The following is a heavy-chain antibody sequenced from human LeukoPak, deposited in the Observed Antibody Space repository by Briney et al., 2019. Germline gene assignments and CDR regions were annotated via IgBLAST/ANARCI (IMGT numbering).Heavy chain of an antibody. D-gene: IGHD5-24*01. V-gene: IGHV4-59*01. CDR1: GGSISSYY. J-gene: IGHJ4*02. Sequence: SETLSLTCTVSGGSISSYYWSWIRQPPGKGLEWIGYIYYSGSTNYDPSLKSRVTISVDTSKNQFSLKLSSVTAADTAVYYCARLRWLQLIDYWGQGTLVTVSS. CDR2: IYYSGST. CDR3: ARLRWLQLIDY.